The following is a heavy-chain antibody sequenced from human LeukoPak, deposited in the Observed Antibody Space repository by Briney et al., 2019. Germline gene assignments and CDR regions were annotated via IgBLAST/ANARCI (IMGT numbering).Heavy chain of an antibody. J-gene: IGHJ4*02. CDR3: ARRTPFYYDSSGYYYFDY. V-gene: IGHV4-38-2*01. CDR1: GYSISSGYY. D-gene: IGHD3-22*01. CDR2: IYHSGST. Sequence: SETLSLTCAVSGYSISSGYYWVWIRQPPGKGLEWIGSIYHSGSTYYNPSLKSRVTISVDTSKNQFSLKLSSVTAADTAVYYCARRTPFYYDSSGYYYFDYWGQGTLVTVSS.